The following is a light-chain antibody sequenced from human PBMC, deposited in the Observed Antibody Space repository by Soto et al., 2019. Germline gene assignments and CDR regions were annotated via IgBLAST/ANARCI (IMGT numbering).Light chain of an antibody. J-gene: IGKJ1*01. V-gene: IGKV3-20*01. CDR1: QSVSNNQ. Sequence: EIVLTQSPGTLSLSPGERATLSCRASQSVSNNQLTWYQQKPGQAPRGLIYGASSRATGIPDRFSGRLSGTDFTLTISRLEPEDFAVYYCQQYGSSPRTFGRGTKVEIK. CDR2: GAS. CDR3: QQYGSSPRT.